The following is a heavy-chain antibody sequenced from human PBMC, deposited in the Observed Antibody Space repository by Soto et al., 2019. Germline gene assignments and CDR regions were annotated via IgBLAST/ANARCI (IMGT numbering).Heavy chain of an antibody. CDR2: IYHSGST. CDR1: GGSISSGGYS. Sequence: QLQLQESGSGLVKPSQTLSLTCAVSGGSISSGGYSWSWIRQPPGKGLEWIGYIYHSGSTYYNPSLKSRVTRSVYRSKNQFSLKLSAVTAADTAVYYCAAGGGLPRYYWGQGTLVTVSS. V-gene: IGHV4-30-2*01. CDR3: AAGGGLPRYY. D-gene: IGHD5-12*01. J-gene: IGHJ4*02.